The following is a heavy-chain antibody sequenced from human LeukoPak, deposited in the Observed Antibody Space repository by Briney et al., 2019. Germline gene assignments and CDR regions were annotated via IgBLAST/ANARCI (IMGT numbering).Heavy chain of an antibody. CDR1: GGPISSYY. J-gene: IGHJ4*02. D-gene: IGHD6-6*01. CDR2: IYYSGST. V-gene: IGHV4-59*01. CDR3: ARGKLGSSPTFDN. Sequence: PSETLSLTCTVSGGPISSYYWSWIRQPPGKGLEWIGYIYYSGSTNYNPSLKSRVTMSVDTSKSQFSLKLSSVTATDTAVYYCARGKLGSSPTFDNWGQGTLVTVSS.